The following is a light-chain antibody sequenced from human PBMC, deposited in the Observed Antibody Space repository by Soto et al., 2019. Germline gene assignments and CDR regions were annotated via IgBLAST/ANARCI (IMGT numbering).Light chain of an antibody. CDR1: QSISTW. CDR3: QKYGSSPQK. CDR2: GAS. Sequence: DIQMTQSPSTLPASVGYRFTITCRASQSISTWLAWYQQKPGKAPKLLIYGASTLEIGVPSRFSGSGSGTDFTLTISRLEPEDFAVYYCQKYGSSPQKFGQGTKVDIK. J-gene: IGKJ1*01. V-gene: IGKV1-5*01.